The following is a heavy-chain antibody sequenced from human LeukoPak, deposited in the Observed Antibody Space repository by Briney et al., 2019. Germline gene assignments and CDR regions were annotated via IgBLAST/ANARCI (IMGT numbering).Heavy chain of an antibody. CDR3: AREGPLGKYYDY. CDR2: FSYSGGT. V-gene: IGHV4-61*01. CDR1: GGSISSSNHY. D-gene: IGHD3-16*01. J-gene: IGHJ4*02. Sequence: SETLSLTCTVSGGSISSSNHYWSWIRQPPGKGLEWIGYFSYSGGTTYNPSLKSRVTISIDTSKNQFSLNLNSVTAADTAVYYCAREGPLGKYYDYWGPGTLVTVSS.